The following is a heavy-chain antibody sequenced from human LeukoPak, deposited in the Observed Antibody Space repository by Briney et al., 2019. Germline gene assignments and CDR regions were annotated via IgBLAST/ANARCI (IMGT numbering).Heavy chain of an antibody. D-gene: IGHD4-17*01. J-gene: IGHJ4*02. CDR2: IKQDGSEK. V-gene: IGHV3-7*03. CDR1: GFTFSSYS. Sequence: GGSLRLSCAASGFTFSSYSMNWVRQAPGKGLEWVANIKQDGSEKYYVDSVKGRFTISRDNARNSLYLQMNSLRAEDTAVYYCARTLRGPFDYWGQGTLVTVSS. CDR3: ARTLRGPFDY.